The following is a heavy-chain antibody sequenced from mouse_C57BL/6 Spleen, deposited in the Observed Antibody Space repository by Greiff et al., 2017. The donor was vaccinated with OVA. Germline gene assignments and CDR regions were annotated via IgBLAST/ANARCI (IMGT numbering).Heavy chain of an antibody. CDR2: IDPSDSEP. J-gene: IGHJ1*03. D-gene: IGHD1-1*01. CDR1: GYTFTSYW. Sequence: VQLQQPGAELVKPGSSVKLSCKASGYTFTSYWMHWVKQRPIQGLEWIGNIDPSDSEPHYNQKFKDKATLTVDKSSSTAYMQLSSLTSEDSAVYYCARPYYYGSSSYWYFDVWGTGTTVTVSS. V-gene: IGHV1-52*01. CDR3: ARPYYYGSSSYWYFDV.